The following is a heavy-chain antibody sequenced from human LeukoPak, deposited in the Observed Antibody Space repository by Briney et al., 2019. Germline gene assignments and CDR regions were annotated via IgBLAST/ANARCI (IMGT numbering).Heavy chain of an antibody. CDR2: IKGDGGEI. J-gene: IGHJ4*02. Sequence: GGSLRLSCAASGFTFSNYWMRWVRQAPGKGLVWVSGIKGDGGEITYADSVKGRVTISRDNTKNTVYLQLNSLRAEDTAVYYCASESTSRNWYNWGQGTLVTVSS. D-gene: IGHD6-13*01. CDR1: GFTFSNYW. CDR3: ASESTSRNWYN. V-gene: IGHV3-74*03.